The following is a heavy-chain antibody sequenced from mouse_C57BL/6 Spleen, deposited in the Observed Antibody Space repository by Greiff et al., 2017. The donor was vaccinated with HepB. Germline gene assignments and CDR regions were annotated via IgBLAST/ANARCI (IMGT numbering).Heavy chain of an antibody. CDR1: GFSLTSYC. CDR3: AKGSGNAMDY. Sequence: VKLMESGPGLVQPSQSLSITCTVSGFSLTSYCVHWVRQSPGKGLEWLGVIWRGGSSDYNAAFMSRLSITKDNSRSQVFFKMNSLQADDTAIYYSAKGSGNAMDYWGQGTSVTVSS. D-gene: IGHD4-1*01. CDR2: IWRGGSS. J-gene: IGHJ4*01. V-gene: IGHV2-5*01.